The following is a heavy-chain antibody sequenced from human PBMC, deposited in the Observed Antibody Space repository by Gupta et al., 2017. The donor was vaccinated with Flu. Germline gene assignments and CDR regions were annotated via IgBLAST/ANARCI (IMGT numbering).Heavy chain of an antibody. Sequence: QVQLQESGPGLLKASQTPSLTCSVSGGSISSGGYYWSWIRQHPGKGLEWIGYIYYTGSTYYYSPSLKSRLTISVDTSKNQFSLKLSSVTAADTAVYYCARLYFDWLSHWYFDYWGQGTLVTVSS. V-gene: IGHV4-31*03. J-gene: IGHJ4*02. CDR3: ARLYFDWLSHWYFDY. D-gene: IGHD3-9*01. CDR1: GGSISSGGYY. CDR2: IYYTGST.